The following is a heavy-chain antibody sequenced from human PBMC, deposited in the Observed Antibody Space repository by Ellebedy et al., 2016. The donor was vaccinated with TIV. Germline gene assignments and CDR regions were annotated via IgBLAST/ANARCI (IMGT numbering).Heavy chain of an antibody. Sequence: GESLKISCAASRFTFSSYAMTWVRQAPGKGLEWVSVISGSATSTSYADSVKGRFTISRDNAKNTLHLQMNSLRAEETAVYYCAPHYTGYCSGGSCYPPGDWGQGTLVTVSS. CDR3: APHYTGYCSGGSCYPPGD. J-gene: IGHJ4*02. D-gene: IGHD2-15*01. CDR1: RFTFSSYA. CDR2: ISGSATST. V-gene: IGHV3-23*01.